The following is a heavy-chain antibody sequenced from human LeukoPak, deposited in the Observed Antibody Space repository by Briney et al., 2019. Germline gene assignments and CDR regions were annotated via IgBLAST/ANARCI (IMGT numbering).Heavy chain of an antibody. Sequence: GGSLRLSCAASGVTFSDYYMSRIRQAPGKGLEWVSYISSSSSYTNYADSVKGRFTISRDNAKNSLYLQMNSLRAEDTAVYYCARDTEYSGYDWTYWGQGTLVTVSS. V-gene: IGHV3-11*06. CDR2: ISSSSSYT. J-gene: IGHJ4*02. CDR3: ARDTEYSGYDWTY. D-gene: IGHD5-12*01. CDR1: GVTFSDYY.